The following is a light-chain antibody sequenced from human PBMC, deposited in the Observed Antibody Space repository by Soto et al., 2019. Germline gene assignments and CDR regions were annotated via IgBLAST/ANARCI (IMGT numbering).Light chain of an antibody. J-gene: IGLJ2*01. CDR1: SSHLGSYNL. Sequence: QSALTQPASVSGSPGQSITLSCTGTSSHLGSYNLVSWYQQHPGKAPKLMIYEGSKRPSGVSNRFSGSRSGNTASLTISGLQAEDEGDYYCCSYVGSRTVVFGGGTKLTVL. CDR3: CSYVGSRTVV. CDR2: EGS. V-gene: IGLV2-23*01.